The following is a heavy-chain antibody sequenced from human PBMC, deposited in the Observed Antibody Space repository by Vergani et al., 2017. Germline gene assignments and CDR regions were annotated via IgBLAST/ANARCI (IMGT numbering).Heavy chain of an antibody. D-gene: IGHD1-26*01. CDR3: ARGVVGATYYYYYYMDV. V-gene: IGHV3-48*01. J-gene: IGHJ6*03. CDR2: ISSSSSTI. Sequence: EVQLLESGGGLVQPGGSLRLSCAASGFTFSSYSMNWVRQAPGKGLEWVSYISSSSSTIYYADSVKGRFTISRDNAKNSLYLQMNSLRAEDTAVYYCARGVVGATYYYYYYMDVWGKGTTVTVSS. CDR1: GFTFSSYS.